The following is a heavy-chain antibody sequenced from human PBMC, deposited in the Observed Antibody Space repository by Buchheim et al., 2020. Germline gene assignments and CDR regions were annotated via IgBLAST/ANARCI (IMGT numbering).Heavy chain of an antibody. Sequence: QVQVVESGGGVFQTGGSVRLTCEASGFTFAGHGVHWVRQSPGKGLEWVAVATNDEPKKFYGDSVKGRFTISRASSNKKVFLEMNNLRADDSARYFCVRETYFYGLDVWGQGAT. CDR3: VRETYFYGLDV. V-gene: IGHV3-30*03. J-gene: IGHJ6*02. CDR1: GFTFAGHG. CDR2: ATNDEPKK.